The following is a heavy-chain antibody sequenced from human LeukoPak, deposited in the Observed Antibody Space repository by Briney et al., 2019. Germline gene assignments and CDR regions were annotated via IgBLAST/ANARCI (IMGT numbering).Heavy chain of an antibody. D-gene: IGHD2-15*01. CDR2: ISSSGGNT. CDR1: GFTFNTYA. Sequence: GGSLRLSCAASGFTFNTYAMHWVRQAPGKGLDFVSSISSSGGNTHYANSVKGRFTISRDDSKNTLYLQMGSLRPEDMAVYYCARASGRGLYYFDYWGQGTLVTVSS. J-gene: IGHJ4*02. V-gene: IGHV3-64*01. CDR3: ARASGRGLYYFDY.